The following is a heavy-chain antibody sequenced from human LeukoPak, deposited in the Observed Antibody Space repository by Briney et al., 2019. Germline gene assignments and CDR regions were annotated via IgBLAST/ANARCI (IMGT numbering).Heavy chain of an antibody. CDR3: ARDLYNSSFDY. V-gene: IGHV3-33*01. CDR1: GFTLRSYG. CDR2: ISYDESDQ. D-gene: IGHD6-13*01. J-gene: IGHJ4*02. Sequence: SGGSLRLSCAASGFTLRSYGIHWVSQAPGKGLKWVAVISYDESDQYYGDSVRGRFTISRDTSKNTVYLQMNSLRAEDTAVYYCARDLYNSSFDYWGQGTLVTVSS.